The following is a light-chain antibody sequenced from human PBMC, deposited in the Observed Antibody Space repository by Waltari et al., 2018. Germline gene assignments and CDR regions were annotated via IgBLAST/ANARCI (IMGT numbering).Light chain of an antibody. CDR3: SAYAGSNNWV. CDR1: SSDVGGYNY. V-gene: IGLV2-8*01. CDR2: EVS. Sequence: QSALTQPPSASGSPGQSVTISCTGTSSDVGGYNYVSWYQQHPGKAPNFLIYEVSKRPSGVPDRFACSKSGNAASLTVSGLQAEDEADYYCSAYAGSNNWVFGGGTKLTVL. J-gene: IGLJ3*02.